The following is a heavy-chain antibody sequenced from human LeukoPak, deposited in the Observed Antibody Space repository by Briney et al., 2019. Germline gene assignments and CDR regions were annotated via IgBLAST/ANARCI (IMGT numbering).Heavy chain of an antibody. V-gene: IGHV3-30-3*01. Sequence: GGSLRLSCAASGFTFSYYAFHWVRQAPGKGLEWVAVISYDGSNKYYADSVKGRFTISRDNAKNTLYLQMNSLRVEDTAIYYCFREGGDWGQGTLVTVSS. CDR2: ISYDGSNK. CDR3: FREGGD. D-gene: IGHD3-10*01. J-gene: IGHJ4*02. CDR1: GFTFSYYA.